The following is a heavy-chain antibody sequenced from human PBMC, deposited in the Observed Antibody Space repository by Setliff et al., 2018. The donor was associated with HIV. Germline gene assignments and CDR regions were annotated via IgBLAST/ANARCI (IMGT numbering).Heavy chain of an antibody. J-gene: IGHJ4*02. CDR1: GFTFGSFA. CDR2: LGCSGVST. Sequence: LRLSCAASGFTFGSFAMSWVRQAPGKGLEWVSTLGCSGVSTYYADSVKGRFTISRDNSKNTLYLQMSSLGAEDTAVYYCAKAHPGSSGLIDYWGQGTLVTVSS. CDR3: AKAHPGSSGLIDY. V-gene: IGHV3-23*01. D-gene: IGHD3-22*01.